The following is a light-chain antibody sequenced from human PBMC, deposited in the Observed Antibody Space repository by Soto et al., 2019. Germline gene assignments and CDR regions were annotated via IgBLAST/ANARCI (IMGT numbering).Light chain of an antibody. Sequence: QSVLTQPPSASGTPGQRVTISCSGSSSNIVLNTVNWFQQFPGTAPELLIYSNDHRPSGVSYRFSGSKSGNTASLTISGLQAEDEADYFCSSYSISTAYLFGTGTKLTVL. CDR3: SSYSISTAYL. J-gene: IGLJ1*01. V-gene: IGLV1-44*01. CDR1: SSNIVLNT. CDR2: SND.